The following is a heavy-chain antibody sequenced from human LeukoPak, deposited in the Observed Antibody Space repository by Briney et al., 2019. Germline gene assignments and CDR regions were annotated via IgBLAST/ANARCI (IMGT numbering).Heavy chain of an antibody. CDR1: GFTFSRYG. D-gene: IGHD5-18*01. CDR2: ISDTGGNT. Sequence: GGTLRPSCAASGFTFSRYGMTWVRQAPGKGLEWVSTISDTGGNTYYGDSVKDRFTISRDNSKNTAYLQMDSLKTEDTAVYYCARDTYNYGSSAYYFDYWGQGTLVTVSS. V-gene: IGHV3-23*01. J-gene: IGHJ4*02. CDR3: ARDTYNYGSSAYYFDY.